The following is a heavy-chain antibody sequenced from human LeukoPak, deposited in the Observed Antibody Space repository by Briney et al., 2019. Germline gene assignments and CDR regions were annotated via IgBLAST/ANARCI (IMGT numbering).Heavy chain of an antibody. J-gene: IGHJ5*02. Sequence: KPGGSLRLSCAASGFTFSNYAMSWFRQAPGKGMEWVSSISSSSSYIYYADSVKGRFTISRDDAKNSLYLQMNSLRAEDTAVYYCARFGEPTTRANWFDPWGQGTLVTVSS. V-gene: IGHV3-21*01. CDR1: GFTFSNYA. CDR2: ISSSSSYI. D-gene: IGHD3-10*01. CDR3: ARFGEPTTRANWFDP.